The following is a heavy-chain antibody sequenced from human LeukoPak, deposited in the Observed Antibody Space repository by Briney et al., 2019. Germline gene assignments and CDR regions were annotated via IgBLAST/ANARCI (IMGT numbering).Heavy chain of an antibody. V-gene: IGHV4-31*03. D-gene: IGHD3-22*01. CDR3: ARGPDSALDY. J-gene: IGHJ4*02. Sequence: SETLSLTCTVSGGSISSGGYYWSWIRQHPGKGLEWIGYIYYSGSTYYNPSLKSRVTISVVTSKNQFSLKLSSVTAADTAVYYCARGPDSALDYWGQGTLVTVSS. CDR1: GGSISSGGYY. CDR2: IYYSGST.